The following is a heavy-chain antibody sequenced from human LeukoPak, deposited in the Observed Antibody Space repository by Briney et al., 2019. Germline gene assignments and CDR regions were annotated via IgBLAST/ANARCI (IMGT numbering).Heavy chain of an antibody. D-gene: IGHD3-3*01. CDR1: GFTFSSYA. CDR2: ISGSGGST. J-gene: IGHJ4*02. Sequence: GGSLRLSCAASGFTFSSYAMSWVRQAPGKGLEWVSAISGSGGSTYYADSVKGRFTISRDNSKNTLYLQMNSLRAEDTAVYYCAKPYDFWSGYLTSFDYWGQGTLVTVSS. CDR3: AKPYDFWSGYLTSFDY. V-gene: IGHV3-23*01.